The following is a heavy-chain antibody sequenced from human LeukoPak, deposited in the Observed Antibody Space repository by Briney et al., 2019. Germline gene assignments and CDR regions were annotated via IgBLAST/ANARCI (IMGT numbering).Heavy chain of an antibody. CDR1: GGSISSSSYY. V-gene: IGHV4-39*01. CDR3: ARAPSYIAAYDY. D-gene: IGHD6-13*01. Sequence: SETLSLTCTVSGGSISSSSYYWGWIRQPPGKGLEWIGSIYYSGSTYYNPSLKSRVTISVDTSKNQFSLKLSSVTAADTAVYYCARAPSYIAAYDYWGQGTLVTVSS. CDR2: IYYSGST. J-gene: IGHJ4*02.